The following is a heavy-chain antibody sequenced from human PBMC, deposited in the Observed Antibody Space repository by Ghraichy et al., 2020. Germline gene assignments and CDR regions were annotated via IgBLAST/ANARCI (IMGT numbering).Heavy chain of an antibody. Sequence: SETLSLTCTVSGGSISSSSHDWDWIRQPPGKGLEWIGSIYYSGSTYYNPSLKSRVTISVDTSKNQFSLKLSSVTAADTAVYYCARLIRIVGATSVWGQGTLVTVSS. CDR2: IYYSGST. J-gene: IGHJ4*02. CDR1: GGSISSSSHD. CDR3: ARLIRIVGATSV. D-gene: IGHD1-26*01. V-gene: IGHV4-39*01.